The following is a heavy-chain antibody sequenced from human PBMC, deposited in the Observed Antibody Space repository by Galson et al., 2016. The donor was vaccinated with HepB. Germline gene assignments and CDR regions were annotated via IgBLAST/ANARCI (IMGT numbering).Heavy chain of an antibody. D-gene: IGHD3-16*01. CDR1: GGSISSDDYY. V-gene: IGHV4-30-4*01. CDR3: AKTYSYGLRFGY. J-gene: IGHJ4*02. Sequence: LSLTCTVSGGSISSDDYYWSWIRQTPGKGLEWIGYISYRGSTYYNPSLKSRGTISVDTSKNQFSLRLRSLTAADTAVYYCAKTYSYGLRFGYWGQGTPVTVSS. CDR2: ISYRGST.